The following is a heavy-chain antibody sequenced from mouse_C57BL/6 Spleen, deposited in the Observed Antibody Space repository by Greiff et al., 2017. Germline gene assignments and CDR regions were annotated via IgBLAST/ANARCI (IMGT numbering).Heavy chain of an antibody. CDR1: GYTFTGYW. V-gene: IGHV1-9*01. CDR3: ASPYDGYYSPWFAY. Sequence: QVQLQQSGAELMKPGASVKLSCKATGYTFTGYWIEWVKQRPGHGLEWIGEILPGSGSTNYNEKFKGKATFTADTSSNTAYMQLSSLTTEDSAIYYCASPYDGYYSPWFAYWGQGTLVTVSA. CDR2: ILPGSGST. D-gene: IGHD2-3*01. J-gene: IGHJ3*01.